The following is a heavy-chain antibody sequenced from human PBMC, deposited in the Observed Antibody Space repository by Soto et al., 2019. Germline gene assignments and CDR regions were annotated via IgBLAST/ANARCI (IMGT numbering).Heavy chain of an antibody. CDR2: ISFDGRNT. CDR3: AKQSGSGSYYNQYNWFDP. V-gene: IGHV3-30*18. D-gene: IGHD3-10*01. J-gene: IGHJ5*02. Sequence: GGSLRLSCAAPGFTFNNYGMHWVRQAPGKGLEWVVVISFDGRNTYYADSVKGRFTISRDNSKNTLYLQMTSLRAEDTAVYYCAKQSGSGSYYNQYNWFDPWGQGT. CDR1: GFTFNNYG.